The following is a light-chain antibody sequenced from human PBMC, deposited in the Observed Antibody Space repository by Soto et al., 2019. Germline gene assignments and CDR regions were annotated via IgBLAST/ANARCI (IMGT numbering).Light chain of an antibody. J-gene: IGKJ4*01. V-gene: IGKV3-20*01. CDR2: GTI. Sequence: EILITQSPATLSVSPGERSTLSCRASQSVRNNFLAWYQQRRGQAPRLLIYGTISRAAGIPGRIGGSGSGTDFVITISRLEPEYFALYFYLQYGSSLTFGGGTKVDIK. CDR3: LQYGSSLT. CDR1: QSVRNNF.